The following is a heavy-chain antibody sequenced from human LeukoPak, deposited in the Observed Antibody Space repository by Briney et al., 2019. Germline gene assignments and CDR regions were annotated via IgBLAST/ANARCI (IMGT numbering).Heavy chain of an antibody. J-gene: IGHJ4*02. CDR2: IKQDGSEK. Sequence: GGSLRLSCAASGFTFSSYWMSWVRQAPGKGLEWVANIKQDGSEKHYVDSVKGRFTISRDNSKNTLYLQMNSLRAEDTAVYYCARGSPYGDLYFDYWGQGTLVTVSS. CDR3: ARGSPYGDLYFDY. D-gene: IGHD4-17*01. V-gene: IGHV3-7*03. CDR1: GFTFSSYW.